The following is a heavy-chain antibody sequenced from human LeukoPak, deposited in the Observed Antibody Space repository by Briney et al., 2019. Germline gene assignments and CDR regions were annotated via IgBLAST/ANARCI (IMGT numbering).Heavy chain of an antibody. CDR1: GGSFSGRY. Sequence: SETLSPTCTVYGGSFSGRYWSWIRQPPGRGLEWVGEINHSGSTNYNPSLKSRVTISVDTSKNQFSLKLNSVTAADTAVYYCARGSAGATLDYWGQGALVTVSS. V-gene: IGHV4-34*01. CDR2: INHSGST. J-gene: IGHJ4*02. D-gene: IGHD1-26*01. CDR3: ARGSAGATLDY.